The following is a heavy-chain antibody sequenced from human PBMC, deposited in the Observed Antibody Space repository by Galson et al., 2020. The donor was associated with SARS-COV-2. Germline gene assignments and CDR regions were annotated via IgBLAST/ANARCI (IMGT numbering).Heavy chain of an antibody. D-gene: IGHD3-10*02. CDR1: GFTFSRYG. CDR2: TSATT. CDR3: AKDFVRGIGYMDV. V-gene: IGHV3-23*01. J-gene: IGHJ6*03. Sequence: GGSPRLSCVASGFTFSRYGMSWVRQAPGQGLEWVATTSATTYYADSVRRRFIISRDDSNNILYLQMNGLSADDTAVYYCAKDFVRGIGYMDVWGPGTTVTVSS.